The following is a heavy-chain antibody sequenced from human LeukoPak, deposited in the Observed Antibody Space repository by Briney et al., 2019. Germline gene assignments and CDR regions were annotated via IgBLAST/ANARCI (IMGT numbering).Heavy chain of an antibody. CDR2: INHSGST. CDR1: GGSFSGYY. CDR3: ARDRDYSNYHFDY. J-gene: IGHJ4*02. Sequence: PSETLSLTCAVYGGSFSGYYWSWIRQPPGKGLEWIGEINHSGSTNYNPSLKSRVTISVDTSKNQFSLKLSSVTAADTAVYYCARDRDYSNYHFDYWGQGTLVTVSS. V-gene: IGHV4-34*01. D-gene: IGHD4-11*01.